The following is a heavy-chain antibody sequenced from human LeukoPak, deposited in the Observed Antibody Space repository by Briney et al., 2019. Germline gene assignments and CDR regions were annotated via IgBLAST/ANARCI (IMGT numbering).Heavy chain of an antibody. J-gene: IGHJ4*02. Sequence: SETLSLTCTVSGDSINSYYWNWIRQPPGKRLEWIGHIYYSETTNYNPSLKSRVTISVDTSKNHFSLRLSSVTAADTAVYYCARAKRSTGLVDYWGQGTLVTVSS. V-gene: IGHV4-59*01. CDR3: ARAKRSTGLVDY. D-gene: IGHD5-18*01. CDR1: GDSINSYY. CDR2: IYYSETT.